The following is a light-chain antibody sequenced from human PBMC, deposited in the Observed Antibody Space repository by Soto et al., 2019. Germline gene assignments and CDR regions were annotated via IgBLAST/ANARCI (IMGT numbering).Light chain of an antibody. CDR2: AAS. CDR3: QKYNSAPWT. CDR1: QDSNNY. J-gene: IGKJ1*01. V-gene: IGKV1-27*01. Sequence: DIQMTQSPSSLSASVGDRVTITCRASQDSNNYLAWYQQKPDKVPKLLIFAASPLQSGVPSRFSGSGSGTDFTLTISSLQPEDAATYYCQKYNSAPWTFGQGTKVEIK.